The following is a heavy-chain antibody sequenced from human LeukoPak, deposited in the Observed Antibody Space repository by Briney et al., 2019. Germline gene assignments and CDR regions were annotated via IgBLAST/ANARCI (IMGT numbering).Heavy chain of an antibody. V-gene: IGHV4-59*01. D-gene: IGHD2-15*01. Sequence: PSETLTLTCTVSGGSISSYYWSWIRQPPGKGLEWIGYIYYSGSTNYNPSLKSRVTISVDTSKNQFSPKLSSVTAADTAVYYCARGYCSGGSCLENRFDPWGQGTLVTVSS. CDR1: GGSISSYY. CDR3: ARGYCSGGSCLENRFDP. J-gene: IGHJ5*02. CDR2: IYYSGST.